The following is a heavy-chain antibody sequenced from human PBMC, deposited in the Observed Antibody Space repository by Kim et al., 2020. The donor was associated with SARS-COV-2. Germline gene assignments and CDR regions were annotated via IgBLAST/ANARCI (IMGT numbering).Heavy chain of an antibody. CDR1: GFTFSSYA. V-gene: IGHV3-64D*09. Sequence: GGSLRLSCSASGFTFSSYAMHWVRQAPGKGLEYVSAISSNGGSTYYADSVKGRFTISRDNSKNTLYLQMSSLRAEDTAVYYCVKARNKAAAGTGDYWGQGTLVTVSS. J-gene: IGHJ4*02. D-gene: IGHD6-13*01. CDR3: VKARNKAAAGTGDY. CDR2: ISSNGGST.